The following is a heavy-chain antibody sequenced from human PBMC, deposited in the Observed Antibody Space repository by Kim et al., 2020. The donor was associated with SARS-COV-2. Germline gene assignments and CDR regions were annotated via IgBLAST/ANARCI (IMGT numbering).Heavy chain of an antibody. CDR3: AHRPGSGSYAYFDY. CDR2: IYWDDDK. V-gene: IGHV2-5*02. D-gene: IGHD3-16*01. J-gene: IGHJ4*02. Sequence: SGPTLVKPTQTLTLTCTFSGFSLSTSGVAVGWIRQPPGKALEWLALIYWDDDKRYSPSLKSRLTITKDTSKNQVVLTMTNMDPVDTATYYCAHRPGSGSYAYFDYWGQGTLVTVSS. CDR1: GFSLSTSGVA.